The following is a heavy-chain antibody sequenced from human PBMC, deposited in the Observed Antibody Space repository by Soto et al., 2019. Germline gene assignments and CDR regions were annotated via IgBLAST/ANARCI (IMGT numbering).Heavy chain of an antibody. Sequence: GGSLRLSCAASGFTFSDYAMHWVRQAPGKGLEWVAIISFDGSNEHYADSVQGRFTISRDNSENTLYLQMNSLRAEDTAVYYCARAPLYNWFDPWGQGTLVTVSS. CDR2: ISFDGSNE. V-gene: IGHV3-30-3*01. CDR1: GFTFSDYA. CDR3: ARAPLYNWFDP. J-gene: IGHJ5*02.